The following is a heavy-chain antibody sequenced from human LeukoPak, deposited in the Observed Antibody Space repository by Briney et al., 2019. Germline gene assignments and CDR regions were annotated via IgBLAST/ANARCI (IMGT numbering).Heavy chain of an antibody. J-gene: IGHJ6*02. D-gene: IGHD5-12*01. CDR1: GFTFKNYA. Sequence: GGSLRLSCAGSGFTFKNYAMHWVRQAPARGLEYGSVISTNAGNTYYANAVKGRLTISRENCKSTRYLQRGSLRDEDTGVYYCAGGPSGYGFMDVWGQGTPVTASS. CDR3: AGGPSGYGFMDV. V-gene: IGHV3-64*01. CDR2: ISTNAGNT.